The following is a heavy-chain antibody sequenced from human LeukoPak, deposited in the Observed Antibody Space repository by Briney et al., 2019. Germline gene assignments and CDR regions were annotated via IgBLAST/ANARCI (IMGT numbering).Heavy chain of an antibody. Sequence: SSETLSLTCAVSGGSISSSDYSWSWIRQSPGKGLEWVGFISHTGDTYYNPSLKSRVTISVDRSKNQFSLKLSSVTAADTAVYYCARVQRVGSYGYYFDYWGQGALVTVSS. D-gene: IGHD3-16*01. CDR2: ISHTGDT. CDR3: ARVQRVGSYGYYFDY. CDR1: GGSISSSDYS. J-gene: IGHJ4*02. V-gene: IGHV4-30-2*06.